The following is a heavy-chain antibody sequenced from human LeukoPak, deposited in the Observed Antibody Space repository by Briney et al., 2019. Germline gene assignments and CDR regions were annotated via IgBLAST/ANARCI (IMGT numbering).Heavy chain of an antibody. Sequence: SETLSLTCTVSGGSISSHYWSWIRQPPGKGLEWIGYIYYSGSTNYNPSLKSRVTISVDTSKNQFSLRLSSVTAADTAEYYCARVIDGYNYDYWGQGTLVTVSS. CDR2: IYYSGST. J-gene: IGHJ4*02. V-gene: IGHV4-59*11. CDR1: GGSISSHY. CDR3: ARVIDGYNYDY. D-gene: IGHD5-24*01.